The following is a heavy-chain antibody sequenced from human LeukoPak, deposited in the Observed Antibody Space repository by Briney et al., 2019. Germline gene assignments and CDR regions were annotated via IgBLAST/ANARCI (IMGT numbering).Heavy chain of an antibody. CDR2: INCSGST. CDR1: GCSISSYY. J-gene: IGHJ4*02. V-gene: IGHV4-59*01. Sequence: SETLSLTCTVSGCSISSYYWSWIRQPPGKGLEWSGYINCSGSTNYNASLKSRVTISVDTSKNQLSLKLNSVTAADTAVYYCARSLFYALDYWGQGTLVTVSS. CDR3: ARSLFYALDY. D-gene: IGHD2-2*01.